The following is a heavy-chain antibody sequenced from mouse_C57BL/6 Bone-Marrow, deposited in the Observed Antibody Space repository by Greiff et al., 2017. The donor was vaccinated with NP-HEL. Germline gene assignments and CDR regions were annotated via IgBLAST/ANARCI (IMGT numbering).Heavy chain of an antibody. CDR3: AREGSYYSNSAWFAY. V-gene: IGHV2-2*01. CDR1: GFSLTSYG. D-gene: IGHD2-5*01. CDR2: IWSGGST. Sequence: QVQLQQSGPGLVQPSQSLSITCTVSGFSLTSYGVHWVRQSPGKGLEWLGVIWSGGSTDYNAAFISRLSISKDNSKSQVFFKMNSLQADDTAIYYCAREGSYYSNSAWFAYWGQGTLVTVSA. J-gene: IGHJ3*01.